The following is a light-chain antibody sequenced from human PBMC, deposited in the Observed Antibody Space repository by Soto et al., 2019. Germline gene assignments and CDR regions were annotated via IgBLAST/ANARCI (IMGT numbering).Light chain of an antibody. CDR1: QSVSSN. J-gene: IGKJ1*01. V-gene: IGKV3-15*01. CDR2: DAS. Sequence: EIVMTQSPATLSVSPGERATLSCRASQSVSSNLAWYQQKPGQAPRLLIYDASTRATGIPARFSGSGSGTKLTLTISSLQSEDFAVYYCQQYNNWPPWTFGRGTKVEIK. CDR3: QQYNNWPPWT.